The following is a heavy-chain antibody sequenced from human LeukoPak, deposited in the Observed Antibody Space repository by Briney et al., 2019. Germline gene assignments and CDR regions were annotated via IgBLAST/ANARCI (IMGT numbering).Heavy chain of an antibody. Sequence: PGGSLRLSCAASGFTFSSYSMNWVRQAPGKGLEWVSSISSSSSYIYYADSVKGRFTISRDNAKNSLYLQMNSLRAEDTAVYYCARVRGGLWIQPFRGDLDYWGQGTLVTVSS. D-gene: IGHD5-18*01. V-gene: IGHV3-21*01. CDR1: GFTFSSYS. CDR2: ISSSSSYI. J-gene: IGHJ4*02. CDR3: ARVRGGLWIQPFRGDLDY.